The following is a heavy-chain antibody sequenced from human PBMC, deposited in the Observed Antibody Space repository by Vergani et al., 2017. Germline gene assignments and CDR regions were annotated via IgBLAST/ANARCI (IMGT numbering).Heavy chain of an antibody. Sequence: VQLVESGGGVVQPGGSLRLSCAASGFTFSSYAMSWVRQAPGKGLEWVSAISGSGGSTYYADSVKGRFTISRDNSKNTLYLQMNSLRAEDTAVYYCARGPTMVRGVNWFDPWGQGTLVTVSS. V-gene: IGHV3-23*04. CDR3: ARGPTMVRGVNWFDP. D-gene: IGHD3-10*01. CDR1: GFTFSSYA. J-gene: IGHJ5*02. CDR2: ISGSGGST.